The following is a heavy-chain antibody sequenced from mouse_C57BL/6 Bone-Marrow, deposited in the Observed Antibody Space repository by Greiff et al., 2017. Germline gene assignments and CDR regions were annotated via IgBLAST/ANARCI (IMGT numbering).Heavy chain of an antibody. V-gene: IGHV1-81*01. Sequence: QVQLQQSGAELARPGASVKLSCKASGYTFTSYGISWVKQRTGQGLEWIGEIYPRSGNTYYSEKFKGKATLTADKSSSTAYMELRSLTSEDSAVYFCAAWPTIVTYFDYWGQGTTLTVSS. CDR1: GYTFTSYG. D-gene: IGHD2-5*01. CDR2: IYPRSGNT. CDR3: AAWPTIVTYFDY. J-gene: IGHJ2*01.